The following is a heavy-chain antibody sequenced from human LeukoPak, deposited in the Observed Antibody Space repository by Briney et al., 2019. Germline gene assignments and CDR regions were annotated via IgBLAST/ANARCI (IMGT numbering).Heavy chain of an antibody. CDR2: IYSGGST. J-gene: IGHJ4*02. CDR3: ARGRAYCGGDCYSPVYYFDY. CDR1: GFTVSSNY. D-gene: IGHD2-21*02. Sequence: GGSLRLSCAASGFTVSSNYMSWVRQAPGKGLEWVSFIYSGGSTYYANSVKGRFTISRDNSKNTLYLQMNSLRAEDTAVYYCARGRAYCGGDCYSPVYYFDYWGQGTLVTVSS. V-gene: IGHV3-53*01.